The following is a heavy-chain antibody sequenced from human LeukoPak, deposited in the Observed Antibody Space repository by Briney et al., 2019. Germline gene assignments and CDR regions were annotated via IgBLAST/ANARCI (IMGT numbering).Heavy chain of an antibody. V-gene: IGHV3-72*01. CDR3: DREGSGWSPIDY. J-gene: IGHJ4*02. Sequence: GGSLRLSCAASGFTFSDHYMDWGRQAPGKGLGWVGRRRNKANSYTTDHAASVKGRFTISRDDSKNSLYLKTNSLKAEDTAVYYCDREGSGWSPIDYWGQGTLVTVSS. CDR1: GFTFSDHY. CDR2: RRNKANSYTT. D-gene: IGHD6-19*01.